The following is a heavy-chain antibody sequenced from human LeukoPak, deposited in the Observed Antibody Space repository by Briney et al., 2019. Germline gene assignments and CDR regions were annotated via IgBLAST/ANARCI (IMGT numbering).Heavy chain of an antibody. Sequence: SETLSLTCTVSGGSISSYYWSWIRQPAGKGLEWIGRIYTSGSTNYNPSLKSRVTMSVDTSKNQFSLKLSSVTAADTAVYYCARGPHYDGRGHYLDYCGQRSLVTIS. CDR2: IYTSGST. CDR3: ARGPHYDGRGHYLDY. J-gene: IGHJ4*02. CDR1: GGSISSYY. D-gene: IGHD3-22*01. V-gene: IGHV4-4*07.